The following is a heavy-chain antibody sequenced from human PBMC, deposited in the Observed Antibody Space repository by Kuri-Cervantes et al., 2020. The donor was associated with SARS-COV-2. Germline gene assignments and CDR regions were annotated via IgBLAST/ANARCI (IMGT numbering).Heavy chain of an antibody. D-gene: IGHD4-11*01. Sequence: GESLKISCAASGFTFSNYGMHWVRQAPGKGLEWVAVIWYDGSYKYYADSVKGRFTISRDNSKNTLSLQMNSLKSEDAAVYYCTRGDYNSDYWGQGTLVTVSS. V-gene: IGHV3-33*01. J-gene: IGHJ4*02. CDR2: IWYDGSYK. CDR1: GFTFSNYG. CDR3: TRGDYNSDY.